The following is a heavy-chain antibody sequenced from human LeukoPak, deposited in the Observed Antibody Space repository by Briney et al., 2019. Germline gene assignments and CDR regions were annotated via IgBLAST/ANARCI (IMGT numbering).Heavy chain of an antibody. V-gene: IGHV1-2*02. D-gene: IGHD2-21*01. CDR3: ARGYGDSSYCGGDCYTDY. J-gene: IGHJ4*02. Sequence: ASVKVSCKASGYIFTTYGISWVRQAPGQGLEWMGWINPNSGGTNYAQKFQGRVTMTRDTSISTAYMELSRLRSDDTAVYYCARGYGDSSYCGGDCYTDYWGQGTLVTVSS. CDR2: INPNSGGT. CDR1: GYIFTTYG.